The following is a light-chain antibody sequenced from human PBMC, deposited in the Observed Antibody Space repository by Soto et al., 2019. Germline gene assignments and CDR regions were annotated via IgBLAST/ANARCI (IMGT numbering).Light chain of an antibody. V-gene: IGKV1-5*01. Sequence: DIQMTQSPSALSASVGDRVTVTCRASETISTWLAWYQQKPGKAPKFLIYDASSLGSGVPSRFSGSGSGTEFTLTISSLQPDDFATYYCQQYNNYPWTFGQGTKVEIK. CDR3: QQYNNYPWT. J-gene: IGKJ1*01. CDR1: ETISTW. CDR2: DAS.